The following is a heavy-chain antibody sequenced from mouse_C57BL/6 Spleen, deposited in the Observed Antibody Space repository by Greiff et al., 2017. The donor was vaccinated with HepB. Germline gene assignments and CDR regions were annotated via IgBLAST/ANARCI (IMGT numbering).Heavy chain of an antibody. J-gene: IGHJ2*01. CDR3: ARERDYGNYGLYYFDY. CDR2: IDPSDSET. Sequence: QVQLQQSGAELVRPGSSVKLSCKASGYTFTSYWMHWVKQRPIQGLEWIGNIDPSDSETHYNQKFKDKATLTVDKSSSTAYMQLSSLTSEDSAVYYCARERDYGNYGLYYFDYWGQGTTLTVSS. CDR1: GYTFTSYW. D-gene: IGHD2-1*01. V-gene: IGHV1-52*01.